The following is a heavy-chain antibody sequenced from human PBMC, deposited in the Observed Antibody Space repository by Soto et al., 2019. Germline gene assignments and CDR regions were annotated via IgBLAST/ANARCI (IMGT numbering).Heavy chain of an antibody. J-gene: IGHJ4*02. CDR2: IYYSGST. D-gene: IGHD3-3*01. V-gene: IGHV4-31*03. CDR3: ARGSPLRFLGL. Sequence: PSETLSLTCTVSGGTICSGGYYWCLIRQHPGKGLEWIGYIYYSGSTYYNPSLKSRVTISVDTSKNQFSLKLSSVTSADTAVYYCARGSPLRFLGLWGQGTLVTVSS. CDR1: GGTICSGGYY.